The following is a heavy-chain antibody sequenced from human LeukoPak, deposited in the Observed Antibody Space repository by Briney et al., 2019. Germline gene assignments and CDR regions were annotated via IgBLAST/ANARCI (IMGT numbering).Heavy chain of an antibody. CDR2: ISYDGSNK. CDR1: GFTFSSYA. CDR3: ARGGQGVTWYYYGSGSYYPPDY. D-gene: IGHD3-10*01. J-gene: IGHJ4*02. Sequence: PGGSLRLSCAASGFTFSSYAMHWVRQAPGKGLEWVAVISYDGSNKYYADSVKGRFTISRDNSKNTLYLQMNSLRSEDTAVYYCARGGQGVTWYYYGSGSYYPPDYWGQGTLVTVSS. V-gene: IGHV3-30-3*01.